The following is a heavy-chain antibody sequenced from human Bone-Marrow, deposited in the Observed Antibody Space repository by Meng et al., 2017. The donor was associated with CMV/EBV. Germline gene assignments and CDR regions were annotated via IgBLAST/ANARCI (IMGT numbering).Heavy chain of an antibody. J-gene: IGHJ1*01. CDR2: IYYSGST. Sequence: QGRLQEWGAGLLKPSETLSLTCAVYGGAFSGYYWSWIRPAPGKGLEWIGYIYYSGSTNYNPSLKSRVTISVDTSKNQFSLKLSSVTAADTAVYYCARRLRGTGPKYFQHWGQGTLVTVSS. CDR1: GGAFSGYY. D-gene: IGHD3/OR15-3a*01. CDR3: ARRLRGTGPKYFQH. V-gene: IGHV4-34*01.